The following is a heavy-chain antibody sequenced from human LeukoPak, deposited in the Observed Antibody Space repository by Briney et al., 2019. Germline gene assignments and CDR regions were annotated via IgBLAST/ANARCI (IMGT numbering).Heavy chain of an antibody. CDR3: ARALSDTAMATPLDC. J-gene: IGHJ4*02. CDR2: ISAYNGNT. Sequence: ASVKVSCKASGYTFTSYGISWVRQAPGQGLEWMGWISAYNGNTNYAQKLQGRVTMTTDTSTSTAYMELRSLRSDDTAVYYCARALSDTAMATPLDCWGQGTLVTVSS. V-gene: IGHV1-18*01. D-gene: IGHD5-18*01. CDR1: GYTFTSYG.